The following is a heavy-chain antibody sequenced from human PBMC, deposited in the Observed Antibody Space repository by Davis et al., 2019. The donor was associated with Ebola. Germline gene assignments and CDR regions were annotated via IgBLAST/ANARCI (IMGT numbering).Heavy chain of an antibody. J-gene: IGHJ3*02. CDR3: ARAEDDYGEYPDALDI. D-gene: IGHD4-17*01. Sequence: GESLKISCVVSGFSFSDYYVNWFRQAPGKGLEWVSVIYNVYTMYYADSVKGRFTISRDSSMNTVYLQMSSPRAEDTAVYYCARAEDDYGEYPDALDIWGQGTVVTVSS. V-gene: IGHV3-53*01. CDR2: IYNVYTM. CDR1: GFSFSDYY.